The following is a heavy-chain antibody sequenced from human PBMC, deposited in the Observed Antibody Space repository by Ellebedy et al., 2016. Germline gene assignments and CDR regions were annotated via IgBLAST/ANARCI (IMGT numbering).Heavy chain of an antibody. D-gene: IGHD1-26*01. CDR1: GYIFTTYA. J-gene: IGHJ4*02. Sequence: ASVKVSCXTSGYIFTTYAIHWVRQAPGQGLEWMGWINAGNGESKYSQKFQGRVSITRDTSASTAYMELSSLRSADTAVYYCARVFMSVGATFDYWGQGTLVTVSS. CDR3: ARVFMSVGATFDY. V-gene: IGHV1-3*01. CDR2: INAGNGES.